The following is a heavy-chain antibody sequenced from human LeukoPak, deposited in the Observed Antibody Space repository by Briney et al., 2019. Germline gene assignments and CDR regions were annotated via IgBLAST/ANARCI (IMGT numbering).Heavy chain of an antibody. V-gene: IGHV4-34*01. Sequence: PSETLSLTCAVYGGSFSGYYWSWIRQPPGKGLEWIGEINHSGSTNYNPSLKSRVTISVDTSKNQFSLKLSSVTAADTAVYYCARLAISSGWASYWYFDLWGRGTLATVSS. D-gene: IGHD6-19*01. CDR2: INHSGST. CDR1: GGSFSGYY. CDR3: ARLAISSGWASYWYFDL. J-gene: IGHJ2*01.